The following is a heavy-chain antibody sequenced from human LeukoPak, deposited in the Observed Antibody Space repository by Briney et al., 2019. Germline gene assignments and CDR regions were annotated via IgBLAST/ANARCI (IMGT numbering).Heavy chain of an antibody. D-gene: IGHD3-16*01. J-gene: IGHJ4*02. CDR3: TWGTSSTKVDS. Sequence: GGSRKISCKAFDASLAFSWGSWLRQMHGKGLEGLGKIALSDSQATYTPSFQGHVTISADKSINTVYLYWSSLEASDTAMYYCTWGTSSTKVDSWGQGTLVTVSS. V-gene: IGHV5-10-1*01. CDR1: DASLAFSW. CDR2: IALSDSQA.